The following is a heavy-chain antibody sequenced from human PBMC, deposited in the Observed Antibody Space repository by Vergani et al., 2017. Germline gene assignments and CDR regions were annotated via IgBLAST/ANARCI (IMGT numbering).Heavy chain of an antibody. Sequence: QVQLQESGPGLVKPSETLSLTCTVSGGSISSYYWSWIRQPPGKGLEWIGYIYYSGSTNYNPSLKSRVTISVDPSKNQFSLKLSSVTAADTAVYYCARDRGIVGATGDRAFDIWGQGTMVTVSS. V-gene: IGHV4-59*01. CDR2: IYYSGST. CDR1: GGSISSYY. CDR3: ARDRGIVGATGDRAFDI. J-gene: IGHJ3*02. D-gene: IGHD1-26*01.